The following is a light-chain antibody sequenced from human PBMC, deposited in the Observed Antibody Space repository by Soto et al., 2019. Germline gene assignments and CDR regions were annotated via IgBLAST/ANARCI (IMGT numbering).Light chain of an antibody. V-gene: IGLV4-60*02. CDR2: LEGRGTY. CDR1: SGHSSYI. Sequence: QPVLTQSSASSASLGSSVRRTCTLSSGHSSYIIAWHQQQPGKAPRYLMKLEGRGTYNKGSGVPDRFSGSSSGADRYLTISNLKLEDEADSHCETWYRNSQVFGGGTKVPVL. J-gene: IGLJ2*01. CDR3: ETWYRNSQV.